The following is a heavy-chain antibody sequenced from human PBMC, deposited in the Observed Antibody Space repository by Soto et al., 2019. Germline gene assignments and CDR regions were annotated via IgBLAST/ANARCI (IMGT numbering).Heavy chain of an antibody. CDR1: GFTFSSYS. D-gene: IGHD4-17*01. CDR3: ARDDDYVDNGLDH. Sequence: PGGSLRLSCAASGFTFSSYSMNWVRQAPGKGLEWVSYISSSSSTIYYADSVKGRFTISRDNSNNMLYLEMSSLRVDDTAVYYCARDDDYVDNGLDHWGQGTLVTVSS. J-gene: IGHJ4*02. V-gene: IGHV3-48*01. CDR2: ISSSSSTI.